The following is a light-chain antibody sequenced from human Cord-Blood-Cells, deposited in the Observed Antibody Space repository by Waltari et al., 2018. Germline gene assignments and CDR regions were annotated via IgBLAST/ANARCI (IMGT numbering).Light chain of an antibody. J-gene: IGLJ3*02. V-gene: IGLV2-14*03. CDR2: DVS. CDR3: SSYTGSSTLV. CDR1: SSDVGGYNY. Sequence: QSALTQPASVSGSPGQSITISCTGTSSDVGGYNYVSWYQQHPGKAPKLMIYDVSNRHSGVSNRFSGSKSGNTASLSISGLQAEDEADYYGSSYTGSSTLVFGGGTKLTVL.